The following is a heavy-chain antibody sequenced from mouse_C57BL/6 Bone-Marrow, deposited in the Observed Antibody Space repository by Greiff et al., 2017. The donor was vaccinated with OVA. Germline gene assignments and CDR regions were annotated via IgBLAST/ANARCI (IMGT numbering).Heavy chain of an antibody. CDR1: GFTFSDYG. Sequence: EVQRVESGGGLVQPGGSLKLSCAASGFTFSDYGMAWVRQAPRKGPEWVAFISNLAYSIYYADTVTGRFTISRENAKNTLYLEMSSLRSEDTALYYCARHRLVYAMDYWGQGTSVTVSS. CDR3: ARHRLVYAMDY. CDR2: ISNLAYSI. J-gene: IGHJ4*01. V-gene: IGHV5-15*01. D-gene: IGHD2-2*01.